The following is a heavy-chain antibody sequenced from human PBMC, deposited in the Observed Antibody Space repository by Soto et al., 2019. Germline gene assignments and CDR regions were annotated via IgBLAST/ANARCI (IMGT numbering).Heavy chain of an antibody. CDR1: GFTFSAFA. CDR3: AKDPPSEKTQLDYGMDV. V-gene: IGHV3-23*01. D-gene: IGHD1-1*01. J-gene: IGHJ6*02. Sequence: EVQLLESGGGLVQPGGSLRLSCAASGFTFSAFAMNWVRQAPGKGLDWVSFISARAGSTYYSNSVKGRFTISRDNSKNTLYLQMNSLRAEDTAIYYCAKDPPSEKTQLDYGMDVSGPVPRSPSP. CDR2: ISARAGST.